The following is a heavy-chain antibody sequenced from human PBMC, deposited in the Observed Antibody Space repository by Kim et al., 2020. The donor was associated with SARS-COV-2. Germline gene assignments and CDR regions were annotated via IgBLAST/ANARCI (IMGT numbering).Heavy chain of an antibody. Sequence: GGSLRLSCAASGFTFSSYAMSWVRQAPGKGLEWVSAISCSGGSTYYADSVKGRFTISRDNSKNTLYLQMNSLRAEDTAVYYCAKEWGITIFGVVTTSYYFDSWGQGTLVTVSS. J-gene: IGHJ4*02. CDR2: ISCSGGST. V-gene: IGHV3-23*01. CDR3: AKEWGITIFGVVTTSYYFDS. D-gene: IGHD3-3*01. CDR1: GFTFSSYA.